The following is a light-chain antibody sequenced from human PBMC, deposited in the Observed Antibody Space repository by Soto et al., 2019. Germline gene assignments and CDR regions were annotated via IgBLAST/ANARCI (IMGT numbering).Light chain of an antibody. Sequence: DIQMPQSHSTLSASVGARVTITCRASQSISSWLAWYQQKPGKAPKLLIYGASTRATGIPDRFSGSGSGTDFTLTISRLEPADFAVYFCHHYGTSPTFGQGTRLEIK. V-gene: IGKV1-5*01. CDR3: HHYGTSPT. CDR1: QSISSW. J-gene: IGKJ5*01. CDR2: GAS.